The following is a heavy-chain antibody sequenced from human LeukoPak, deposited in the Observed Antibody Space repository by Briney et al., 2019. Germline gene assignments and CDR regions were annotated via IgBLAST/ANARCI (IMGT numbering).Heavy chain of an antibody. J-gene: IGHJ6*03. CDR2: IRYDGRTK. Sequence: GGSLRLSCAASAFSFSDCGMHWVRQAPGKGLEWVAFIRYDGRTKFYSNFVKGRFTISRDNSKNTLYLQMNSLRSEDTALYCCAKAATILVPTAIKRMHYFYMDVWGKGTTVTISS. D-gene: IGHD2-21*02. V-gene: IGHV3-30*02. CDR3: AKAATILVPTAIKRMHYFYMDV. CDR1: AFSFSDCG.